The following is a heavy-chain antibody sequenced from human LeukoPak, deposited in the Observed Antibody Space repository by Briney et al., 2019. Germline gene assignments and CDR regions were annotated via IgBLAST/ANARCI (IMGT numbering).Heavy chain of an antibody. D-gene: IGHD1-26*01. CDR1: GGSFSGYY. V-gene: IGHV4-34*01. J-gene: IGHJ4*02. CDR3: ATTNRIVVATYYFDY. CDR2: INHSGST. Sequence: SETLSLTCAVYGGSFSGYYWSWIRQPPGKGLEWIGEINHSGSTNYNPSLKSRVTISVDTSKNQFSLKLSSVTAADTAVYYCATTNRIVVATYYFDYWGQGTLVTVSS.